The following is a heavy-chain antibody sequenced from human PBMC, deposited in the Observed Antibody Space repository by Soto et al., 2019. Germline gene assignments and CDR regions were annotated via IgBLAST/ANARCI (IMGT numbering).Heavy chain of an antibody. Sequence: SETLSLTCTVSGGSISSYYWSWIRQPPGKGLEWIGYIYYSGSTNYNPSLKSRVTISVDTSKNQFSLKLSSVTAADTAVYYCARLYNTYYYDSSGYLFDYWGQGTLVTVSS. CDR2: IYYSGST. D-gene: IGHD3-22*01. CDR3: ARLYNTYYYDSSGYLFDY. CDR1: GGSISSYY. V-gene: IGHV4-59*01. J-gene: IGHJ4*02.